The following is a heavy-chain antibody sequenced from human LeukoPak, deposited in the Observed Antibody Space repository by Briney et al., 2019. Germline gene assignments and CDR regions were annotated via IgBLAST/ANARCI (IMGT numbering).Heavy chain of an antibody. V-gene: IGHV3-33*01. CDR1: GFTFSSYG. D-gene: IGHD3-22*01. J-gene: IGHJ3*02. Sequence: PGRSLRLSCAASGFTFSSYGMHWVRQAPGEGLEWVAVIWYDGSNKYYADSVKGRFTISRDNSKNTLYLQMNSLRAEDTAVYYCARDARYYYDSSGYYSDAFDIWGQGTMVTVSS. CDR3: ARDARYYYDSSGYYSDAFDI. CDR2: IWYDGSNK.